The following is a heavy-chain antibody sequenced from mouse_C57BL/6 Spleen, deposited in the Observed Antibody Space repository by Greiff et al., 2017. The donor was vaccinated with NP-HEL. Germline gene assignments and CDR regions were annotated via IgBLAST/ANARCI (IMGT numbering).Heavy chain of an antibody. V-gene: IGHV1-50*01. CDR1: GYTFTSYW. J-gene: IGHJ2*01. CDR3: ANGYYGSSYYFDY. Sequence: QVQLQQPGAELVKPGASVKLSCKASGYTFTSYWMQWVKQRPGQGLEWIGEIDPSDSYTNYNQKFKGKATLTVDTSSSTAYMQLSSLTSEDSAVYYCANGYYGSSYYFDYWGKGTTLTVSS. D-gene: IGHD1-1*01. CDR2: IDPSDSYT.